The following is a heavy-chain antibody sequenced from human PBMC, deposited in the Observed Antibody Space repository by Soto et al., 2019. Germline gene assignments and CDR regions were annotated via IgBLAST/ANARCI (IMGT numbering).Heavy chain of an antibody. D-gene: IGHD1-26*01. J-gene: IGHJ4*02. V-gene: IGHV1-69*08. CDR3: ARDGSDDAFNY. CDR2: ILPNLGIA. CDR1: GGTFSSYT. Sequence: QVQLVQSGAEVKKPGSSVKVSCKASGGTFSSYTISWVRQARGQGLEWMGRILPNLGIANYAQKFQGRVTITADISTSTIYMELSSLRSEDTAVYYCARDGSDDAFNYWGQGTVVTVSS.